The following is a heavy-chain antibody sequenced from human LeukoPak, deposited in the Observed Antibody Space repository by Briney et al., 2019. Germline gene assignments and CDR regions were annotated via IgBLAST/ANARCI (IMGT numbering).Heavy chain of an antibody. J-gene: IGHJ4*02. CDR2: IHPSGML. CDR3: SRVLERKNLGY. D-gene: IGHD1-1*01. CDR1: GASFNSDDQY. V-gene: IGHV4-31*03. Sequence: SETLSLTCTVSGASFNSDDQYWNWIRQSPGKGLEWIGSIHPSGMLYNNPSLESRVTMSRDTSKNQFSLNLNSVTAADTAVYFCSRVLERKNLGYWGQGILVPVSS.